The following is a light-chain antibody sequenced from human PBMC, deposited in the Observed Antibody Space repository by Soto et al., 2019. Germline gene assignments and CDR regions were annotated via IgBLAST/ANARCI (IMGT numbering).Light chain of an antibody. CDR2: GAS. V-gene: IGKV3-20*01. Sequence: EIVLTQSPGTLSLSPGERATLSCRASQSVSNNYLAWYQQKPGPAPRLIIYGASNRATGIPDWFSGSGSGTDFTLTISRLEHEYVAVYYWQQYGSSGTFGQGTKVEIK. J-gene: IGKJ1*01. CDR1: QSVSNNY. CDR3: QQYGSSGT.